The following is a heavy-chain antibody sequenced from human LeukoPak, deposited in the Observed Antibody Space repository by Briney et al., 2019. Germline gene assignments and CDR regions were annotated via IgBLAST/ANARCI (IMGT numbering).Heavy chain of an antibody. V-gene: IGHV3-23*01. CDR3: AKSLGSVVVTANDY. CDR2: ISNNGGRT. D-gene: IGHD2-21*02. J-gene: IGHJ4*02. Sequence: GGSLRLSCAGSGFSFSSNTMSWVRQAPGRGLEWVSAISNNGGRTDYADSVKGRFTISRDNSKNTLYLQMNSLRAEDTAVYYCAKSLGSVVVTANDYWGQGTLVTVSS. CDR1: GFSFSSNT.